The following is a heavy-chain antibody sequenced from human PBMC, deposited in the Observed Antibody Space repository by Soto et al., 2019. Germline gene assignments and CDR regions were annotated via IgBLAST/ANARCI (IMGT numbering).Heavy chain of an antibody. V-gene: IGHV3-23*01. D-gene: IGHD3-3*01. Sequence: EVQLLESGGGLVQPGGSLRLSCAASGFTFSSYAMSWVRQAPGKGLEWVSAISGSGGSTYYADSVKGRFTISRDNSKNTRYLQMNSLRAEDTAVYYCAKVRITIFGVVIPNAFDYWGQGTLVTVSS. CDR1: GFTFSSYA. J-gene: IGHJ4*02. CDR2: ISGSGGST. CDR3: AKVRITIFGVVIPNAFDY.